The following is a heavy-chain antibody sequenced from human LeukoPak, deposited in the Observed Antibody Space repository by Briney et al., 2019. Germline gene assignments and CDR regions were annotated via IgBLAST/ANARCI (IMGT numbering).Heavy chain of an antibody. D-gene: IGHD5-18*01. J-gene: IGHJ5*02. Sequence: SVKVSCKASGGTFSSYAISWVRQAHGQGLEWMGGIIPIFGTANYAQKFQGRVTITTDESTSTAYMELSSLRSEDTAVYYCARGRGYSYGRYNWFDPWGQGTLVTVSS. CDR2: IIPIFGTA. CDR3: ARGRGYSYGRYNWFDP. CDR1: GGTFSSYA. V-gene: IGHV1-69*05.